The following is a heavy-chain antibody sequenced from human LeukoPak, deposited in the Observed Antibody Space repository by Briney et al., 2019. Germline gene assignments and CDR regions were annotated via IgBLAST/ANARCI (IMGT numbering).Heavy chain of an antibody. V-gene: IGHV3-23*01. CDR2: ISGSGGST. J-gene: IGHJ4*02. CDR3: AKDKGLYYYDSSGYYLDY. Sequence: GGSLRLSCAASGFTFSSYAMSWVRHAPGMGLEWVSAISGSGGSTYYADSVKGRLTISRDNSKNTLYLQMNSLRAEDTAVYYCAKDKGLYYYDSSGYYLDYWGQGALVPVSS. D-gene: IGHD3-22*01. CDR1: GFTFSSYA.